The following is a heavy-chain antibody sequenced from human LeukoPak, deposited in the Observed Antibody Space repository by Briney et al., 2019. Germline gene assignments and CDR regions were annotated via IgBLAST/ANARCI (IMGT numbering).Heavy chain of an antibody. CDR1: GGSISSSSSY. D-gene: IGHD4-17*01. V-gene: IGHV4-39*07. CDR3: ARETADYGDYGYNFDY. Sequence: SETLSLTCAVSGGSISSSSSYWGWIRQPPGKRLEWIGSISYTGSTYYNPSLKSRVTISIDTSKNHFSLKLSSATAADTAVFYCARETADYGDYGYNFDYWGQGTLVTVSS. J-gene: IGHJ4*02. CDR2: ISYTGST.